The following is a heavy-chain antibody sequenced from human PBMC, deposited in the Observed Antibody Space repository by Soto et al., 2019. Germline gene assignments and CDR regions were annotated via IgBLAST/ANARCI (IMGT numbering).Heavy chain of an antibody. J-gene: IGHJ4*02. CDR3: ARSHIVPRLLMYPYDY. CDR2: IYYDGST. CDR1: GASISSGTFY. D-gene: IGHD6-6*01. Sequence: SETLSLTCTVSGASISSGTFYWGWIRQPPGKGLESIANIYYDGSTYYNPSLKSRVTISLDTSKNQFSLKLSSVTAADTAVNYCARSHIVPRLLMYPYDYWGQGTLVTVSS. V-gene: IGHV4-39*01.